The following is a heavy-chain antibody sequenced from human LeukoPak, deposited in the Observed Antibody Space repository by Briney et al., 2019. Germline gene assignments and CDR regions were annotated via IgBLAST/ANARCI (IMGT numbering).Heavy chain of an antibody. Sequence: PGGSLRLSCAAPGFTFSIYAMSWVRRAPGKGLEWVSAISGSGANTYYADSVKGRFTVSRDNSKNTLYLQMNSLRAEDTAVYYCAKDRIAVPGTDRFEYFDYRGQGTLVTVSS. CDR1: GFTFSIYA. CDR2: ISGSGANT. CDR3: AKDRIAVPGTDRFEYFDY. V-gene: IGHV3-23*01. J-gene: IGHJ4*02. D-gene: IGHD6-19*01.